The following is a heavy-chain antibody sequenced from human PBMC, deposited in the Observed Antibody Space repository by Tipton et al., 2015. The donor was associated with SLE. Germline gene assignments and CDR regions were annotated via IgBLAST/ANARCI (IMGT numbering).Heavy chain of an antibody. Sequence: TLSLTCTVSGVSITSGTYYWSWIRQPAGKGLEWIGRIYSSGSTNYNPSLKSRVTLSVDTSKNQFSLKLTSVTAADTAVYYCVRDFRANGNWFDPWGQGTLVTVSS. CDR3: VRDFRANGNWFDP. CDR2: IYSSGST. V-gene: IGHV4-61*02. CDR1: GVSITSGTYY. D-gene: IGHD1-26*01. J-gene: IGHJ5*02.